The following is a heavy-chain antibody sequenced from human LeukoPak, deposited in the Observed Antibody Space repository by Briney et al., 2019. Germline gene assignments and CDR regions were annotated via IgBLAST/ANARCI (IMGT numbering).Heavy chain of an antibody. V-gene: IGHV1-2*02. D-gene: IGHD5-24*01. CDR3: ASPRWLQRRYYFDY. CDR2: INPNSGGT. J-gene: IGHJ4*02. Sequence: ASVKVSCKASGYTFTGYYMHWVRQAPGQGLEWMGWINPNSGGTNYAQKFQGRVTMTRDTSISTAYMELSRLRSDDTAVYHCASPRWLQRRYYFDYWGQGTLVTVSS. CDR1: GYTFTGYY.